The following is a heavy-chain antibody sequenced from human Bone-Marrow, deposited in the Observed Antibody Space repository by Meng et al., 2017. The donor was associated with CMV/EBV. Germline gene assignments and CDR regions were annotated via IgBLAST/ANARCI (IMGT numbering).Heavy chain of an antibody. D-gene: IGHD2/OR15-2a*01. CDR2: IITKFDTR. J-gene: IGHJ6*01. CDR1: GGSFSDHA. Sequence: SAKVSCKASGGSFSDHAINWVRLAPGQGLEWVGGIITKFDTRRYSQKFQGRATFTTDGSTGTAYMALSGLRPADTAVYYCARAFCGTACCFNYFFYHYGMDAWGQGPTVPVDS. V-gene: IGHV1-69*05. CDR3: ARAFCGTACCFNYFFYHYGMDA.